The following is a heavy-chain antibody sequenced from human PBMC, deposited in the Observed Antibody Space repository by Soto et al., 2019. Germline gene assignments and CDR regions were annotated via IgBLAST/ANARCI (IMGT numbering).Heavy chain of an antibody. Sequence: QVQLQESGPGLVKPSETLSLTCAVSGASVSSGTYYWSWIRQTPGKGLECIGDIYSNGDTKYNPSLKSRVTISVDTSKNQFSLKVTSVTAADTAVYYCVGLKAATYGMDVWGQGTTVTVSS. D-gene: IGHD2-15*01. J-gene: IGHJ6*02. CDR2: IYSNGDT. V-gene: IGHV4-61*01. CDR1: GASVSSGTYY. CDR3: VGLKAATYGMDV.